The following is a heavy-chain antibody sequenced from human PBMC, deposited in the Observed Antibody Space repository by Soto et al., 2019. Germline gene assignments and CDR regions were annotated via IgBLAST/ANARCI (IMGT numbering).Heavy chain of an antibody. D-gene: IGHD3-10*01. CDR2: ISSSGTID. Sequence: QVQLVESGGGLVKPGGSLRLSGVASGFTLSDYYMSWIRQAPGKGLEWVSYISSSGTIDNYADSVKGRFTISRDNAKNSLFLQMNGLRAEDTAVYYCERRTMGNYYYMDVWGKGTTVTVSS. CDR1: GFTLSDYY. CDR3: ERRTMGNYYYMDV. J-gene: IGHJ6*03. V-gene: IGHV3-11*01.